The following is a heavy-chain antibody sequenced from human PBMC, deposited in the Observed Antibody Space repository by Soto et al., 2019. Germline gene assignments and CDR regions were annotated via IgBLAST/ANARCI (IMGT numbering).Heavy chain of an antibody. D-gene: IGHD6-19*01. CDR3: ARAGLAVAGPDRFDP. J-gene: IGHJ5*02. Sequence: SVKVSCKASGGTFSIYAISGVLQSPLQGLEWMGGIIPIFGTANYAQKFQGRVTITADESTSTAYMELSSLRSEDTAVYYCARAGLAVAGPDRFDPWGQGTLVTVPQ. CDR2: IIPIFGTA. V-gene: IGHV1-69*13. CDR1: GGTFSIYA.